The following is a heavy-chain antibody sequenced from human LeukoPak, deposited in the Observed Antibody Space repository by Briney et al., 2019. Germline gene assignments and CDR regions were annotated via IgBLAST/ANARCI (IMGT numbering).Heavy chain of an antibody. V-gene: IGHV3-23*01. CDR3: ARDRGAAYYDFWSGYYTDYFDY. Sequence: PGGSLRLSCAASGFTFSSYAMSWVRRAPGKGLEWVSAISGSGGSTYYADSVKGRFTISRDNSKNTLYLQMNSLRAEDTAVYYCARDRGAAYYDFWSGYYTDYFDYWGQGNLGTVSS. CDR2: ISGSGGST. J-gene: IGHJ4*02. D-gene: IGHD3-3*01. CDR1: GFTFSSYA.